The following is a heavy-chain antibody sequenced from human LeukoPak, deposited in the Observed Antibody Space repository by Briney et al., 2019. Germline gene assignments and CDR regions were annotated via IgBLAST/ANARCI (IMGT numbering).Heavy chain of an antibody. CDR2: INHSGST. V-gene: IGHV4-34*01. Sequence: PWESLSLTCAVYGGSFSGYYWSWIHQPAGKGLEWIVEINHSGSTNYNPSLKSRVTISVDTSRNQFSLKLSSVTAADRAVYYCAIGPTIYGTNVISNTRDWTHNCSDPWAREPWSPSPQ. D-gene: IGHD1-1*01. CDR1: GGSFSGYY. J-gene: IGHJ5*02. CDR3: AIGPTIYGTNVISNTRDWTHNCSDP.